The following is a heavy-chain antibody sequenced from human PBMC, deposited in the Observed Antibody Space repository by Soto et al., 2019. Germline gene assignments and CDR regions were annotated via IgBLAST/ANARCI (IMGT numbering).Heavy chain of an antibody. J-gene: IGHJ4*02. CDR1: GFTFSTYW. CDR2: INQDGSEK. V-gene: IGHV3-7*01. CDR3: SRSLNS. Sequence: EVQLMESGGGLVQPGGSLRLSCAASGFTFSTYWMGWVRQTPGKGLEWVANINQDGSEKNYVDSVKGRFTIYRDNAKNSLYLQISSLTAEDSALYYCSRSLNSCGQGTLVTVSS.